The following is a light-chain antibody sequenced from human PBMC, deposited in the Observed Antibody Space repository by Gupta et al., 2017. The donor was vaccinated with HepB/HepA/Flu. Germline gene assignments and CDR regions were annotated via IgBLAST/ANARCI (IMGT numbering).Light chain of an antibody. Sequence: EIVLTQSPGTLSLSPGERATLSCRASQSVSRSYLAWYQKKPGQAPRLLIYGASSRATGIPDRFSGSGSGTDFTLTISRLEPEDFAVYYCQQYGSSPFTFGPGTKVDIK. CDR3: QQYGSSPFT. CDR2: GAS. J-gene: IGKJ3*01. CDR1: QSVSRSY. V-gene: IGKV3-20*01.